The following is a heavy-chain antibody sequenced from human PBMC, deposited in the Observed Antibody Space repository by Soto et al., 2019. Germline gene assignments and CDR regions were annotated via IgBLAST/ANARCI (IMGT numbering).Heavy chain of an antibody. CDR3: ASLDTARIQIAGY. Sequence: GGSLRLSCAASGFTFSSYSMNWVRQAPGKGLEWVSSISSSSYIYYADSVKGRFTISRDNAKNSLFLQVNSLRAEDTAVYYCASLDTARIQIAGYWGQGIQVTVSS. CDR2: ISSSSYI. CDR1: GFTFSSYS. J-gene: IGHJ4*02. V-gene: IGHV3-21*01. D-gene: IGHD5-18*01.